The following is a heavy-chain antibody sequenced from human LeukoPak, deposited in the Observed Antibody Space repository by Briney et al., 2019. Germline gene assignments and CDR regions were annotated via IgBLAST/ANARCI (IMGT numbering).Heavy chain of an antibody. Sequence: PSETLSLTCTVSGGSISSYYWSWIRQPPGKGLEWIGYIYYSGSTNYNPSLKSRVTISVDTSKNQFSLKLSSVTAADTAVYYCARDKGNDYYDSSGYYFPWHYYVMDVWGQGTTVTVSS. D-gene: IGHD3-22*01. CDR1: GGSISSYY. J-gene: IGHJ6*02. V-gene: IGHV4-59*01. CDR2: IYYSGST. CDR3: ARDKGNDYYDSSGYYFPWHYYVMDV.